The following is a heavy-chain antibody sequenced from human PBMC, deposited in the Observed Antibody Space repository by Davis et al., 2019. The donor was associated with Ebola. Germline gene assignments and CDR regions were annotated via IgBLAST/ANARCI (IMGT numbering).Heavy chain of an antibody. D-gene: IGHD1-26*01. CDR3: ARGRGGATGWFDY. J-gene: IGHJ4*02. CDR1: GGSFSGYY. Sequence: MPSETLSLTCAVYGGSFSGYYWSWIRQPPGKGLEWIGEINHNRNTNYNPSLKSRVTISVDTSKNQFSLKLSSVTAADTAVYYCARGRGGATGWFDYWGQGTLVTVSS. V-gene: IGHV4-34*01. CDR2: INHNRNT.